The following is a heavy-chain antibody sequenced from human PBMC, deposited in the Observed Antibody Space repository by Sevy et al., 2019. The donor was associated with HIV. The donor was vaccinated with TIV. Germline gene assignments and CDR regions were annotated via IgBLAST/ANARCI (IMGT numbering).Heavy chain of an antibody. Sequence: SETLSLTCTVSGGSISSDDYYWSWIRQPPGKGREWIGYIFFSQSTYYYPSLKSRVVISVDTSKNQFSLRLASVTAADTAVYYCARGAAVAGHFYFDYWGQGTLVTVSS. D-gene: IGHD6-19*01. CDR2: IFFSQST. J-gene: IGHJ4*02. CDR3: ARGAAVAGHFYFDY. CDR1: GGSISSDDYY. V-gene: IGHV4-30-4*01.